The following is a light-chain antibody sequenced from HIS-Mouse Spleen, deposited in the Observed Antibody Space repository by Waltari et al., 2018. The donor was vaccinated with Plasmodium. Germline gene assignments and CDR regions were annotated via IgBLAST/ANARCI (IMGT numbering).Light chain of an antibody. Sequence: QSALTQPASVSGSPGQSIPISCTGTSSDVRSYKLVSCYQQKPGKAPKRMIYEGSKPPAGVSNRFSGSKSGNTASLTISGLQAEDEADYYCCSYAGSRMVFGGGTKLTVL. CDR3: CSYAGSRMV. CDR1: SSDVRSYKL. V-gene: IGLV2-23*01. CDR2: EGS. J-gene: IGLJ2*01.